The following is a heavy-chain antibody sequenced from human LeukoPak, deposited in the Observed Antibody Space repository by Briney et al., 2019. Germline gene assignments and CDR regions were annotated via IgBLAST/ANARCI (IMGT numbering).Heavy chain of an antibody. CDR1: GFTFSSYA. D-gene: IGHD6-6*01. V-gene: IGHV4-34*01. Sequence: GSLTLSCAASGFTFSSYAMSWVRQAPGEGLEWIGEINHSGSTNYNPSLKSRVTISVDTSKNQFSLKLSSVTAADTAVYYCARAYPYSSSLRYNWFDPWGQGTLVTVSS. CDR2: INHSGST. J-gene: IGHJ5*02. CDR3: ARAYPYSSSLRYNWFDP.